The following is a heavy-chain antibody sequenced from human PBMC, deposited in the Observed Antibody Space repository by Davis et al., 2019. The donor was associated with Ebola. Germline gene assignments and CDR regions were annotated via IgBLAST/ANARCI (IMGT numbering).Heavy chain of an antibody. Sequence: PSETLSLTCTVSGYSISSGYYWGWIRQPPGKGLEWIGSIYHSGSTYYNPSLKSRVTISVDTSKNQFSLKLSSVTAADTAVYYCARSRARVYFDYWGQGTLVTVSS. CDR1: GYSISSGYY. J-gene: IGHJ4*02. CDR3: ARSRARVYFDY. CDR2: IYHSGST. V-gene: IGHV4-38-2*02.